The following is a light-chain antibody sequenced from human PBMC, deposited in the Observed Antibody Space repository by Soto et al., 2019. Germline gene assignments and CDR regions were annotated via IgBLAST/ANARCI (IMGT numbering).Light chain of an antibody. CDR1: SSDIGTYNY. Sequence: QFALTQPASVSGSPGQSITISCTGTSSDIGTYNYVSWYQQHPGKAPKLMIYDVSNRPSGVSNRFSGSKSGNTASLTISGLQAEDEADYYCSSYTNTSPYVFGTGTKLTVL. J-gene: IGLJ1*01. CDR3: SSYTNTSPYV. V-gene: IGLV2-14*03. CDR2: DVS.